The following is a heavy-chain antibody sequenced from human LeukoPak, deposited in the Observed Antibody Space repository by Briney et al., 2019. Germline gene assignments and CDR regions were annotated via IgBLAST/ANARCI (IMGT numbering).Heavy chain of an antibody. CDR2: IYSGGST. J-gene: IGHJ2*01. Sequence: PGGSLRLSCAASEFSVGSNYMTWVRQAPGKGLEWVSLIYSGGSTYYADSVKGRFTISRDNSKNTLYLQMNSLRAEDTAVYYCARDRYSSSWGYWYFDLWGRGTLVTVSS. V-gene: IGHV3-66*01. CDR3: ARDRYSSSWGYWYFDL. D-gene: IGHD6-13*01. CDR1: EFSVGSNY.